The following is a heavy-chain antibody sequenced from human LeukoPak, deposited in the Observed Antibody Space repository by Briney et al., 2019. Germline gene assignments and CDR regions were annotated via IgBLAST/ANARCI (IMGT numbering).Heavy chain of an antibody. CDR3: AIRGYSSGWYASGYFDY. Sequence: ASVKVSCKASGYTFTSYAISWVRQAPGQGLEWMGGVIPIFGTANYAQKFQGRVTITADESTSTAYMELSSLRSEDTAVYYCAIRGYSSGWYASGYFDYWGQGTLVTVSS. V-gene: IGHV1-69*13. CDR2: VIPIFGTA. CDR1: GYTFTSYA. J-gene: IGHJ4*02. D-gene: IGHD6-19*01.